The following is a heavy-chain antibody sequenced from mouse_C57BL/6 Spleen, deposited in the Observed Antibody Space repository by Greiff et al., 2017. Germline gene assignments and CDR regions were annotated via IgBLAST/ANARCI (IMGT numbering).Heavy chain of an antibody. Sequence: VQLKQSGPELVKPGASVKISCKASGYSFTGYYMNWVKQSPEKSLEWIGEINPSTGGTTYNQKFKAKATLTVDKSSSTAYMQLKSLTSEDSAVYYCARDYGSSYAWFAYWGQGTLVTVSA. V-gene: IGHV1-42*01. CDR1: GYSFTGYY. CDR3: ARDYGSSYAWFAY. CDR2: INPSTGGT. D-gene: IGHD1-1*01. J-gene: IGHJ3*01.